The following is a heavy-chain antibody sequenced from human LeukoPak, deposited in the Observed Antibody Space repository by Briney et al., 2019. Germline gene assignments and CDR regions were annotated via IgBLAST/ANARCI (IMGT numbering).Heavy chain of an antibody. V-gene: IGHV3-7*01. J-gene: IGHJ3*02. CDR2: INEDGGVK. Sequence: GGSLRLSCAASGFTFSRSWMTWVRQAPGKGLEFVANINEDGGVKNYADFVRGRFTISRDNAKNSLYLQMNSLRAEDTAVYYCARDPGFSAFDIWGQGTMVTVSS. D-gene: IGHD6-25*01. CDR3: ARDPGFSAFDI. CDR1: GFTFSRSW.